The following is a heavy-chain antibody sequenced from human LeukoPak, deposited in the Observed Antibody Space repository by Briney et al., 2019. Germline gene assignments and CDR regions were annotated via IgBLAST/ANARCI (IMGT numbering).Heavy chain of an antibody. CDR2: ISGSGGST. D-gene: IGHD3-22*01. CDR1: GFTFSSYA. J-gene: IGHJ4*02. Sequence: GGSLRLSCAASGFTFSSYAMSWVRQAPGKGLEWVSAISGSGGSTYYADSVKGRFTISRDNSKNTLYLQMNSLRAEDTAVYYCARDPGSSGYKGGDCWGQGTLVTVSP. CDR3: ARDPGSSGYKGGDC. V-gene: IGHV3-23*01.